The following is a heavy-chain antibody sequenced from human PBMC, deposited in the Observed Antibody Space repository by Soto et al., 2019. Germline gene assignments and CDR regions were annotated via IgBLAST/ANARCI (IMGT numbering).Heavy chain of an antibody. CDR3: ATGGYCSSTSCYLGPPGY. Sequence: TSETLSLTCTVSGGSISSGGYYWSWIRQHPGKGLEWIGYIYYSGSTNYNPSLKSRVTISVDTSKNQFSLKLSSVTAADTAVYYCATGGYCSSTSCYLGPPGYWGQGTLVTVSS. J-gene: IGHJ4*02. D-gene: IGHD2-2*01. V-gene: IGHV4-30-4*08. CDR1: GGSISSGGYY. CDR2: IYYSGST.